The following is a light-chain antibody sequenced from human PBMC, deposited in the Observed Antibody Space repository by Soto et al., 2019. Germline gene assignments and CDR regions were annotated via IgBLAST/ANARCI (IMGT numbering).Light chain of an antibody. V-gene: IGKV3-15*01. CDR2: GAS. J-gene: IGKJ4*01. CDR1: QTISSSY. CDR3: KQYNYWPLT. Sequence: EIVMTQSPATLSVSPGERATLSCRASQTISSSYLAWYQQKPGQAPRLLIYGASTRATGIPARFSGSGSGTEFTLTITSLQSEDFAVYAFKQYNYWPLTFAVETKVKIK.